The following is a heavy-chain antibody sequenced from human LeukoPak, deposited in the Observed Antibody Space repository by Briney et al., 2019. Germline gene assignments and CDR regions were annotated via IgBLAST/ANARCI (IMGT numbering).Heavy chain of an antibody. CDR2: IYHSGIA. CDR3: ARLWDSNGLNFYYYMDV. D-gene: IGHD3-22*01. CDR1: GVSITSSVFY. Sequence: PSETLSLTCAVSGVSITSSVFYWGWIRQPPGKGLEWIGIIYHSGIAYYNPSLKSRVTISEDTSKNHFSLRVNSVTAADTAVYFCARLWDSNGLNFYYYMDVWGEGTTVTVSS. V-gene: IGHV4-39*01. J-gene: IGHJ6*03.